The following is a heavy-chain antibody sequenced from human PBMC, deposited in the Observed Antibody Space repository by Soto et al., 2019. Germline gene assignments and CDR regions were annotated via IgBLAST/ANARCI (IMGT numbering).Heavy chain of an antibody. J-gene: IGHJ4*02. Sequence: SQTLSLTCVISGDSVSSNSAAWNWIRQSPSRGLEWLGRTYYRSKWYNDYVGSVKSRVTINPDTSKNQFSLQLNSVTPEDTAVYYCARDSGFLEWLPISVFDYWGQGILVTLSS. V-gene: IGHV6-1*01. D-gene: IGHD3-3*01. CDR2: TYYRSKWYN. CDR3: ARDSGFLEWLPISVFDY. CDR1: GDSVSSNSAA.